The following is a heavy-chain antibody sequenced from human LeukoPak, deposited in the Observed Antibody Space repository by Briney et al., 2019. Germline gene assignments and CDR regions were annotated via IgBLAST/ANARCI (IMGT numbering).Heavy chain of an antibody. Sequence: GGSLRLSCAASGFTFDDYAMHWVRQAPGKGLEWVSGISWNSGSIGYADSVKGRFTISRDNAKNSLYLQMNSLRAEDTAVYYCARVAGSYLKLTADYWGQGTLVTISS. J-gene: IGHJ4*02. CDR2: ISWNSGSI. CDR3: ARVAGSYLKLTADY. D-gene: IGHD1-26*01. V-gene: IGHV3-9*01. CDR1: GFTFDDYA.